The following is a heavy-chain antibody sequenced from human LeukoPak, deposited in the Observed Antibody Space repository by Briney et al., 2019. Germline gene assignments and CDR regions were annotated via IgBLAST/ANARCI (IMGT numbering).Heavy chain of an antibody. CDR3: AKWGDYDVLTGYYDPDY. J-gene: IGHJ4*02. CDR2: ITGSGGST. CDR1: GFTFSSYG. D-gene: IGHD3-9*01. V-gene: IGHV3-23*01. Sequence: GGSLRLSCAASGFTFSSYGMHWVRQAPGKGLEWVSAITGSGGSTYYADSVKGRFTISRDNSKNTLYLQMNSLRAEDTAVYYCAKWGDYDVLTGYYDPDYWGQGTLVTVSS.